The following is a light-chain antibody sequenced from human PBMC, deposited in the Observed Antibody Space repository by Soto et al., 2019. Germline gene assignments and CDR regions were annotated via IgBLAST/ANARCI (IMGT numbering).Light chain of an antibody. V-gene: IGKV3-15*01. CDR1: QSVSSN. Sequence: EIVMTQSPATLSVSPGERATLSCRASQSVSSNLAWYQQKPGQAPRLLIYGASTRATGIPARFSGSGSGTESTLTISSLQSEDFAVYYCQQYNNWHPELTFGGGTKVDIX. J-gene: IGKJ4*01. CDR3: QQYNNWHPELT. CDR2: GAS.